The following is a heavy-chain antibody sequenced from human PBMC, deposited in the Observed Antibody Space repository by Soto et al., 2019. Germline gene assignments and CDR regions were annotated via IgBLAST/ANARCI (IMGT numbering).Heavy chain of an antibody. V-gene: IGHV4-39*07. CDR1: GGSISSTSYC. D-gene: IGHD3-22*01. J-gene: IGHJ4*02. Sequence: PSETLSLTCTVSGGSISSTSYCWGWIRQPPGRGLEWIGSMYYGGNTYYNPSLKSRVTISVDTSKNQFSLNLRSVTAADTAVYYCARGPYSDSGGYYFFWGQGIPVTVSS. CDR3: ARGPYSDSGGYYFF. CDR2: MYYGGNT.